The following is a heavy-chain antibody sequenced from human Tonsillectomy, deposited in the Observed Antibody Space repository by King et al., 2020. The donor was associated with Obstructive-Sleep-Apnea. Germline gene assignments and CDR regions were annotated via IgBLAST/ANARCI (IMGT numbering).Heavy chain of an antibody. CDR2: IYHRGNT. V-gene: IGHV4-4*02. Sequence: VQLQESGPGLVRPSGTLSLTCAVSGGSISSTNWWNWVRQPPGKGLEWIGEIYHRGNTNYNPSLKSRVTISVDKSKNQFSLKLSSVTAADTAIYYCARVSWRPYYYGMDVWGPGTTVTVSS. J-gene: IGHJ6*02. D-gene: IGHD5-12*01. CDR1: GGSISSTNW. CDR3: ARVSWRPYYYGMDV.